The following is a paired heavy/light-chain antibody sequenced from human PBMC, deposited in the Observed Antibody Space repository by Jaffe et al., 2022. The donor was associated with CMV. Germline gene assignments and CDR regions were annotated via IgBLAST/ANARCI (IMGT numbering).Light chain of an antibody. CDR2: ENN. J-gene: IGLJ3*02. Sequence: QSVLTQPPSVSAAPGQKVTISCSGSSPNIGNNYVSWYQQLPGTAPKLLIYENNKRPSGIPDRFSGSKSGTSATLGITGLQTGDEADYYCGTWDSSLSAWVFGGGTKLTVL. CDR3: GTWDSSLSAWV. V-gene: IGLV1-51*02. CDR1: SPNIGNNY.
Heavy chain of an antibody. V-gene: IGHV3-33*01. CDR2: IWYDGSNK. CDR1: GFTFSSYG. J-gene: IGHJ6*02. CDR3: ARDHGRFLDWWIGYYYGMDV. Sequence: QVQLVESGGGVVQPGRSLRLSCAASGFTFSSYGMHWVRQAPGKGLEWVAVIWYDGSNKYYADSVKGRFTISRDNSKNTLYLQMNSLRAEDTAVYSCARDHGRFLDWWIGYYYGMDVWGQGTTVTVSS. D-gene: IGHD3-3*01.